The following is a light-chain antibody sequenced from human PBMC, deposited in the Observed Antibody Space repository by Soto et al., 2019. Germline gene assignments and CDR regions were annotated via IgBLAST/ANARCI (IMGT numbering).Light chain of an antibody. CDR1: QSISSW. CDR2: DAS. V-gene: IGKV1-5*01. J-gene: IGKJ4*01. Sequence: DIQMTQSPSTLSASVGDRVTITCRASQSISSWLAWYQQKPGKAPKLLIYDASSLESGVPSRFSGSGSDTEFTLTINNLQPDDFATYNCPQYNRYSLTFGGGTKVEIK. CDR3: PQYNRYSLT.